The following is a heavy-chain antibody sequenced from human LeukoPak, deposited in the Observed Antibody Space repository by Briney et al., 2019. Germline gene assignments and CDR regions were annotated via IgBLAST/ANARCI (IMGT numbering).Heavy chain of an antibody. CDR1: GFTFDNYA. V-gene: IGHV3-7*01. CDR2: IKVDGSDT. D-gene: IGHD6-19*01. J-gene: IGHJ4*02. CDR3: ARDHLAGWALEY. Sequence: GGSLRPSCVTSGFTFDNYAISWVRQAPGKGLEWLASIKVDGSDTYYDDSVKGRFIISRDNAKNSLYLQLNSLRADDTAVYYCARDHLAGWALEYWGQGTLVTVSS.